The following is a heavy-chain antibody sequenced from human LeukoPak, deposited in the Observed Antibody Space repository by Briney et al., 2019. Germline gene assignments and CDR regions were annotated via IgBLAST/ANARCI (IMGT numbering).Heavy chain of an antibody. CDR3: ARGIAAAGTVFDY. CDR1: GFTLSDYY. V-gene: IGHV3-11*01. J-gene: IGHJ4*02. Sequence: GVSLRLSCAASGFTLSDYYMSWIRQAPGKGLEWVSYISSSGSTIYYADSVKGRFTISRDNAKNSLYLQMNSLRAEDTAVYYCARGIAAAGTVFDYWGQGTLVTVSS. CDR2: ISSSGSTI. D-gene: IGHD6-13*01.